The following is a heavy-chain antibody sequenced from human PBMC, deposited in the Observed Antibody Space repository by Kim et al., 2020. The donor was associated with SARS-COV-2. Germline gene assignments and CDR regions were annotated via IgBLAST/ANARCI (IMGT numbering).Heavy chain of an antibody. J-gene: IGHJ4*02. D-gene: IGHD3-16*01. CDR2: NGNT. Sequence: NGNTNYSQKFQSRVTMTTDTSTTTAYMELRSLRSDDTALYYCARGRQGGYWGQGTLVTVSS. V-gene: IGHV1-18*01. CDR3: ARGRQGGY.